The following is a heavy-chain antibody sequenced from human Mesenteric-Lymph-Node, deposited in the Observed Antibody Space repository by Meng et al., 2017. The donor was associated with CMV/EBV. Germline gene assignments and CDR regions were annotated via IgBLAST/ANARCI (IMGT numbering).Heavy chain of an antibody. CDR2: ISGSGGST. CDR1: GFTFSAYA. Sequence: GGSLRLSCAASGFTFSAYAMHWVRQAPGKGLEWVSAISGSGGSTYYADSVKGRFTISRDNSKNTLYLQMNSLRAEDTAVYYCAKVRVASHWYYFDYWGQGTLVTVSS. CDR3: AKVRVASHWYYFDY. V-gene: IGHV3-23*01. D-gene: IGHD2-8*02. J-gene: IGHJ4*02.